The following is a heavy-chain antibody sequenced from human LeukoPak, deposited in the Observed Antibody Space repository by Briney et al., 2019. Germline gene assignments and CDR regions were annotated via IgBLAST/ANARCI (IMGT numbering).Heavy chain of an antibody. J-gene: IGHJ4*02. Sequence: SETLSLTCSVSGGSISSYYWSWIRQPPGKGLEWIGYIYYNGNTNYNPSLKSRVTISVDTSKNQFSLKLSSVTAADTAVYYCARYRNYYFDYWGQGTLVTVSS. CDR2: IYYNGNT. D-gene: IGHD1-14*01. V-gene: IGHV4-59*01. CDR1: GGSISSYY. CDR3: ARYRNYYFDY.